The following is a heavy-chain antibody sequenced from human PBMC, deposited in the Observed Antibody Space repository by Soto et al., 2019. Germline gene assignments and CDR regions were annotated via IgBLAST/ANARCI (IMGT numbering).Heavy chain of an antibody. J-gene: IGHJ4*02. CDR1: GFTFGHSA. D-gene: IGHD3-10*01. CDR2: ISGTGGAA. Sequence: PGWSLRLSCAASGFTFGHSAMSWVRQAPGKGLEWVAAISGTGGAAYYADSVKGRFTISRDNSRNTLFLQMNSLRVDDTAIYHCAKPEEVVRGFDFWGLGTLVTVS. CDR3: AKPEEVVRGFDF. V-gene: IGHV3-23*01.